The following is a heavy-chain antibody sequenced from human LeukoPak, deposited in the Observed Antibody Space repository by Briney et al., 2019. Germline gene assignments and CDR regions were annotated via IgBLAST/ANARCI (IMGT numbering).Heavy chain of an antibody. D-gene: IGHD3-16*01. CDR3: GKDWGPTSRVFDS. V-gene: IGHV3-7*01. Sequence: GGTLRLSCAASGFTFSSYWMSWVRQAPGKGLEWVANIKQDGSEKYYVDSVKGRFTLSRDNAKNSLYLQMNSLRAEDTAVDYCGKDWGPTSRVFDSWGQGTLVTVSS. J-gene: IGHJ5*01. CDR1: GFTFSSYW. CDR2: IKQDGSEK.